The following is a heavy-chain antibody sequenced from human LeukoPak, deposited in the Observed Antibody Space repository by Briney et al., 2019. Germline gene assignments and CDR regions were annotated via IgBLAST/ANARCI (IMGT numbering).Heavy chain of an antibody. Sequence: WASVKVSCKASGYTFTSYDINWVRQATGQGLEWMGWMNPNSGNTGYAQKFQGRVTMIRNTSISTAYMELSSLRSEDTAVYYCARGGGCSSTSCYAEADYWGQGTLVTVSS. CDR2: MNPNSGNT. V-gene: IGHV1-8*01. CDR1: GYTFTSYD. CDR3: ARGGGCSSTSCYAEADY. D-gene: IGHD2-2*01. J-gene: IGHJ4*02.